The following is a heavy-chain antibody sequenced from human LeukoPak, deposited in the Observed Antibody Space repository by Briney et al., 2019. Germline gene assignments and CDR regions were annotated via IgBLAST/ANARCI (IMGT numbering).Heavy chain of an antibody. Sequence: GGSLRLSCAASGFTVSSNYMSWVRQAPGKGLEWVSVIYSGGSTYYADSVKGPFTISRDNSKNTLYLQMNSLRAEDTAVYYCARDSEGWDFYWGQGTLVTVSS. CDR2: IYSGGST. V-gene: IGHV3-53*01. J-gene: IGHJ4*02. CDR1: GFTVSSNY. D-gene: IGHD6-19*01. CDR3: ARDSEGWDFY.